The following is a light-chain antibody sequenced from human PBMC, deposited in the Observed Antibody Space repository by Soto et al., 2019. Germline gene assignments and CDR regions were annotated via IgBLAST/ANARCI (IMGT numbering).Light chain of an antibody. CDR2: AAS. Sequence: DIQMTQSPSSLSASVGDRVTITCRASQGISHFLAWYQQKAGKVPKLLIYAASTLQSGVSSRFSGSGSGADFTLTISSLQSEDVATYYCQKYDSAPLTFGPGTKVDIK. CDR1: QGISHF. J-gene: IGKJ3*01. CDR3: QKYDSAPLT. V-gene: IGKV1-27*01.